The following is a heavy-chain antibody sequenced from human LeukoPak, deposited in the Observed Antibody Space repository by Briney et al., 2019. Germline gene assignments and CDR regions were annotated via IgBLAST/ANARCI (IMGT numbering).Heavy chain of an antibody. V-gene: IGHV1-69*05. CDR2: IIPIFGTA. CDR1: GYTFTSYD. J-gene: IGHJ4*02. D-gene: IGHD3-22*01. CDR3: ASSYDSSGPSAD. Sequence: SVKVSCKASGYTFTSYDINWVRQAPGRGLEWMGGIIPIFGTANYAQKFQGRVTITTDESTSTAYMELSSLRSEDTAVYYCASSYDSSGPSADWGQGTLVTVSS.